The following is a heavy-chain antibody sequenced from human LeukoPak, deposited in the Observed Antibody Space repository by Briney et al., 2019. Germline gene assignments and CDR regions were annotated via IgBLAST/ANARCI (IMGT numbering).Heavy chain of an antibody. CDR3: ARHGGLLEAAGY. CDR2: IYPGDSDT. J-gene: IGHJ4*02. V-gene: IGHV5-51*01. Sequence: GESLKISCNVSGYGFTNYWIGWVRQMPGQGLEWMGIIYPGDSDTRYSPSFQGQVTISADKSITTAYLQWSSLKASDTAMYYCARHGGLLEAAGYWGRGTLVAVSS. D-gene: IGHD6-13*01. CDR1: GYGFTNYW.